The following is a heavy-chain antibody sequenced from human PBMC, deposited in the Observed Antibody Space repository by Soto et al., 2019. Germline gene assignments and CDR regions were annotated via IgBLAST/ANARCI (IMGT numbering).Heavy chain of an antibody. CDR3: ARDRIKMWYCVGAFDA. Sequence: PGGSLRLSCAASGFTFSSYIMHWLRQAPGKGLEWVAAISYDGSSKGSADSVRGRFSISRDNSDNTVYLQMTSPSPEDSAVYFCARDRIKMWYCVGAFDAWGQGTMVTVSS. D-gene: IGHD5-18*01. CDR2: ISYDGSSK. J-gene: IGHJ3*01. CDR1: GFTFSSYI. V-gene: IGHV3-30-3*01.